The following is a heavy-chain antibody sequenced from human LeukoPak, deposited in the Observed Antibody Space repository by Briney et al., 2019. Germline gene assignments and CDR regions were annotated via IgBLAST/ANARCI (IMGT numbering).Heavy chain of an antibody. J-gene: IGHJ4*02. Sequence: ASVKVSCKASGYTFTNYGISWVRQAPGQGLGWMGWISAYNGNTNYAQKLQGRVTMTPDTSTSTAYMELRSLRSDDTAVYYCASHPPNSGYRHWGQGTLVTVSS. V-gene: IGHV1-18*01. CDR2: ISAYNGNT. CDR1: GYTFTNYG. CDR3: ASHPPNSGYRH. D-gene: IGHD3-22*01.